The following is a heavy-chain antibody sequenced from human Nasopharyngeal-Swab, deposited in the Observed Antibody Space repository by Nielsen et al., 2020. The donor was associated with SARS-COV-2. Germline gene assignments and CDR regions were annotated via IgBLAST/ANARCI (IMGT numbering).Heavy chain of an antibody. J-gene: IGHJ4*02. CDR1: GFIFSDSA. D-gene: IGHD2-15*01. CDR3: TRCGGSCYTGKDY. CDR2: LRSKGNSYAT. Sequence: GESLKISCAASGFIFSDSAIHWVRQASGKGLEWVGRLRSKGNSYATAYAASVKGRFTISRDASKNTAYLQMNSLITEDTAVYYCTRCGGSCYTGKDYWGQGTLVTVSS. V-gene: IGHV3-73*01.